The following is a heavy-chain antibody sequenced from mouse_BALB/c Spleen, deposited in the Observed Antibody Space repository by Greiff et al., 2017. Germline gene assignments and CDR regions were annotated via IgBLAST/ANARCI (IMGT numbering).Heavy chain of an antibody. CDR2: IRNKANGYTT. Sequence: EVKLMESGGGLVQPGGSLRLSCATSGFTFTDYYMSWVRQPPGKALEWLGFIRNKANGYTTEYSVSVKGRFTISRDNSQSILYLQMNTLRAEDSATYYCARDYYGSSYYYAMDYWGQGTSVTVSS. CDR3: ARDYYGSSYYYAMDY. J-gene: IGHJ4*01. V-gene: IGHV7-3*02. D-gene: IGHD1-1*01. CDR1: GFTFTDYY.